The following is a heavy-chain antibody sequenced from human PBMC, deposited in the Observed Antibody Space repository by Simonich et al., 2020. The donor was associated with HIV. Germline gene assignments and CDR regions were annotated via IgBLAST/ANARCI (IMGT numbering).Heavy chain of an antibody. V-gene: IGHV1-69*09. CDR1: GGTLSSYA. J-gene: IGHJ4*02. CDR2: ILPILGIP. Sequence: QVQLVQTGAEVKKPGSSVKVSCKASGGTLSSYAISWVRQPPGQGLEWMGEILPILGIPNSAQNFQGRVTSTADKSASTVYMELSSRIYEDTAVYYCARVFIMGHGFDYWGQGTLVTVSS. D-gene: IGHD2-8*01. CDR3: ARVFIMGHGFDY.